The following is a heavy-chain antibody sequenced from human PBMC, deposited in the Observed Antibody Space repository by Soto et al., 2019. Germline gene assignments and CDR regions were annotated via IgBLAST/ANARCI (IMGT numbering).Heavy chain of an antibody. V-gene: IGHV4-34*01. CDR3: ASRDPGSMGVSSSRIDY. Sequence: SETLSLTCAVYGGSFSGYYWSWIRQPPGKGLEWIGEINHSGSTNYNPSLKSRVTISVDTSKNQFSLKLSSVTAADTAVYYCASRDPGSMGVSSSRIDYWGQGTLVTVSS. D-gene: IGHD3-16*01. CDR1: GGSFSGYY. CDR2: INHSGST. J-gene: IGHJ4*02.